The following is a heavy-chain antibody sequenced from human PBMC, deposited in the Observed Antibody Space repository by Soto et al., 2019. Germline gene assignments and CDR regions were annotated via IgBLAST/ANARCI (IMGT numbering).Heavy chain of an antibody. CDR2: MNPNSGNT. CDR3: ARGGGYYDRRGYYYLVPTDP. D-gene: IGHD3-22*01. CDR1: GYTFTSYD. V-gene: IGHV1-8*01. Sequence: GASVKVSCKASGYTFTSYDINWVRQATGQGLEWMGWMNPNSGNTGYAQKFQGRVTMTRDASISTAYMELSSLGSEDTAVYYCARGGGYYDRRGYYYLVPTDPWGQGTLVTVSS. J-gene: IGHJ5*02.